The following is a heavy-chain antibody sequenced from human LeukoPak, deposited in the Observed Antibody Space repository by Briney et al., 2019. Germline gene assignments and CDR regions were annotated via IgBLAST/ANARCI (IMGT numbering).Heavy chain of an antibody. CDR2: INPSGGST. J-gene: IGHJ4*02. CDR1: GYSFTNFY. CDR3: ARDHEVQQQLANYFDY. V-gene: IGHV1-46*01. D-gene: IGHD6-13*01. Sequence: GASVKVSCKASGYSFTNFYMHWVRQAPGQGLEWVGIINPSGGSTTYAQKFQGRVTMTRDTSTSTVYMGLSNLIFEDTAVYYCARDHEVQQQLANYFDYWGQGTLATVSS.